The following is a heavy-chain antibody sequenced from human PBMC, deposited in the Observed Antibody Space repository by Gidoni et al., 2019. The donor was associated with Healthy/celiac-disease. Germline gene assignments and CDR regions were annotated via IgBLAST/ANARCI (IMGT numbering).Heavy chain of an antibody. CDR2: IIPIFGTA. J-gene: IGHJ4*02. V-gene: IGHV1-69*06. Sequence: QVQLVQSGAEVKKPGSSVKVSCKASGGTFSSYAISWVRQAPGQGLEWMGGIIPIFGTANYAQKFQGRVTITADKSTSTAYMELSSLRSEDTAVYYCARDRSYGPEGEGGYFDYWGQGTLVTVSS. D-gene: IGHD5-18*01. CDR1: GGTFSSYA. CDR3: ARDRSYGPEGEGGYFDY.